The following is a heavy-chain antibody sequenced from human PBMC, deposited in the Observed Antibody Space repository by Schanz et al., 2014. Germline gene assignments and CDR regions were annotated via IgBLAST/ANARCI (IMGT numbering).Heavy chain of an antibody. CDR3: ARGGPAYYFDD. Sequence: VHLLESGGGLVPPGGSLRLSCSASGFTFSIYAMHWVRQAPGKGLEYVSAISHDGYSTYYADSVKGRFTISRDNSKNTVYIQMNSLRAEDTAVYYCARGGPAYYFDDWGQGTLVTVSS. CDR1: GFTFSIYA. V-gene: IGHV3-64*04. CDR2: ISHDGYST. J-gene: IGHJ4*02.